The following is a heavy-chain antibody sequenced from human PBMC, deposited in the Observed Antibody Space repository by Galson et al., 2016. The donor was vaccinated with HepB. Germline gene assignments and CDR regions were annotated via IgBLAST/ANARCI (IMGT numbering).Heavy chain of an antibody. D-gene: IGHD2-15*01. Sequence: SETLSLTCSVSGGSISSGSFYWGWIRQPPGEGLEFIGSIKYSGSAYYNPPLKSRVTISADTSKSQFSLKLSSVTAGDTAVYYCAVGGYCNGRSCYYSRSLAGYWGRGTLVTVSS. V-gene: IGHV4-39*01. J-gene: IGHJ4*01. CDR3: AVGGYCNGRSCYYSRSLAGY. CDR1: GGSISSGSFY. CDR2: IKYSGSA.